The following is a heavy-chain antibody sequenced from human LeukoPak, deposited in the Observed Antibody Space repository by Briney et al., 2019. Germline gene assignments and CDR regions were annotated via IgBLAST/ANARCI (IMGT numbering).Heavy chain of an antibody. V-gene: IGHV3-23*01. J-gene: IGHJ4*02. D-gene: IGHD6-19*01. CDR1: GFTISSYA. Sequence: GGTLSLSCAASGFTISSYAMSWVRQAPGKGLEWVSAIGGSGGSTYYADSVTGRFTISRDNSKNTLYLQMNSLRAEDTAVYYCAKDATDFGVAVVDYWGQRTLVTVSS. CDR3: AKDATDFGVAVVDY. CDR2: IGGSGGST.